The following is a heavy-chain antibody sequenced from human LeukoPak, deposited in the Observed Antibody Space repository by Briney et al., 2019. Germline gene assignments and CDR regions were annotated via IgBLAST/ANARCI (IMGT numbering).Heavy chain of an antibody. J-gene: IGHJ4*02. CDR1: GGSISSYY. Sequence: PSETLSLTCTVSGGSISSYYWSWIRQPPGKGLEWIGYIYYSGSTNYNPSLKSRVTISVDTSKNQFSLKLSSVAAADTAVYYCARMDTAKVSGIDYWGQGTLVTVSS. V-gene: IGHV4-59*08. CDR3: ARMDTAKVSGIDY. D-gene: IGHD5-18*01. CDR2: IYYSGST.